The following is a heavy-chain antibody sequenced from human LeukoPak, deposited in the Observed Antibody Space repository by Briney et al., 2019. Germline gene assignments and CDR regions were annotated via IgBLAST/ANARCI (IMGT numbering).Heavy chain of an antibody. J-gene: IGHJ3*02. D-gene: IGHD6-13*01. CDR2: INHSGST. CDR1: GGSFSGYY. CDR3: ARGKIGIAAAVGLVRAFDI. Sequence: PSETLSLTCAVYGGSFSGYYWSWIRQPPGKGLEWIGEINHSGSTNYNPSLKSRVTISVDTSKNQFSLKLSSVTAADTAVYYCARGKIGIAAAVGLVRAFDIWGQGTMVTVSS. V-gene: IGHV4-34*01.